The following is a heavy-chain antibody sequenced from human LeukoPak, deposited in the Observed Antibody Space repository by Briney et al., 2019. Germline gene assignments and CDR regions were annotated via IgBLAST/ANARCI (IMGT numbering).Heavy chain of an antibody. D-gene: IGHD6-13*01. CDR1: GGTFSSYA. J-gene: IGHJ6*03. CDR2: ISYDGSNK. V-gene: IGHV3-30*04. Sequence: SCKASGGTFSSYAMHWVRQAPGKGLEWVAVISYDGSNKYYADSVKGRFNISRDNSKNTLYLQMNSLRAEDTAVYYCARDWGSSSWYGYYYYYYMDVWGKGTTVTVSS. CDR3: ARDWGSSSWYGYYYYYYMDV.